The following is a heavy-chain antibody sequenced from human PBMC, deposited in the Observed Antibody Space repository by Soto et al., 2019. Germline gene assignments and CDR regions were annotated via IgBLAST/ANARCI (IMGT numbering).Heavy chain of an antibody. CDR1: GYSFTIYW. CDR2: IDPSDSYT. CDR3: ARRXCSSTSCYVYYYYGMDV. Sequence: GESLKISCKGSGYSFTIYWISWVRQMPGKGLEWMGRIDPSDSYTNYSPSFQGHVTISADKSISTAYLQWSSLKASDTAMYYCARRXCSSTSCYVYYYYGMDVWGQGTTVTVSS. J-gene: IGHJ6*02. V-gene: IGHV5-10-1*01. D-gene: IGHD2-2*01.